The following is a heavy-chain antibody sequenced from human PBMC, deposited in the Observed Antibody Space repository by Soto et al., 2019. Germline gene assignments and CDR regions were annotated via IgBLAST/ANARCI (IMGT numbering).Heavy chain of an antibody. Sequence: QVQLVESGGGVVQPGRSLRLSCAASGFTFSSYAMHWVRQAPGKGLEWVAVISYDGSNKYYADSVKGRFTISRDNSKNTLYLQMNSLRAEDTSVYYCAVVAATQAEYFQHWGQCTLVTVSS. CDR2: ISYDGSNK. CDR3: AVVAATQAEYFQH. J-gene: IGHJ1*01. V-gene: IGHV3-30-3*01. CDR1: GFTFSSYA. D-gene: IGHD2-15*01.